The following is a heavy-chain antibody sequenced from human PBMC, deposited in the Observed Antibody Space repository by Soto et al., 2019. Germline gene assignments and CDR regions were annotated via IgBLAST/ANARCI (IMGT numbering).Heavy chain of an antibody. V-gene: IGHV1-46*01. CDR2: INPSGGST. J-gene: IGHJ5*02. CDR1: GYTFTSYY. D-gene: IGHD2-2*01. Sequence: ASVKVSCKASGYTFTSYYMHWVRQAPGQGLEWMGIINPSGGSTSYAQKFQGRVTMTRDTSTSTVYMELSSLRSEDTAVYYCAREIVLVPAALYNWFDPWGQGTLVTVSS. CDR3: AREIVLVPAALYNWFDP.